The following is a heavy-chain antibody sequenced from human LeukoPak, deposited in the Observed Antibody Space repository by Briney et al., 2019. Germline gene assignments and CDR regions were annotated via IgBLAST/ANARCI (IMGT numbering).Heavy chain of an antibody. CDR2: ISWNSGSI. V-gene: IGHV3-9*01. CDR1: GFTFDDYA. D-gene: IGHD1-26*01. Sequence: GGSLRLSCAASGFTFDDYAMHWVRQAPGKGLEWVSGISWNSGSIGYADSVKGRFTISRDNAKNSLYLQMNSLRAEDTALYYCAKVYIVGVTLDAFDIWGQGTMVTVSS. J-gene: IGHJ3*02. CDR3: AKVYIVGVTLDAFDI.